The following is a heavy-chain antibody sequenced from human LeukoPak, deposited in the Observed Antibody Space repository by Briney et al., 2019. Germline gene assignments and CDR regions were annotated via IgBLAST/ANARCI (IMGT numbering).Heavy chain of an antibody. Sequence: SETLSLTCAVYGGSFSGYYWSWIRQPPGKGLEWIGEINHSGSTNYNPSLKSRVTISVDTSKNQFSLKLSSVTAADTAVYCCASPITIFGGIRYWGQGTLVTVSS. CDR2: INHSGST. CDR1: GGSFSGYY. D-gene: IGHD3-3*01. J-gene: IGHJ4*02. V-gene: IGHV4-34*01. CDR3: ASPITIFGGIRY.